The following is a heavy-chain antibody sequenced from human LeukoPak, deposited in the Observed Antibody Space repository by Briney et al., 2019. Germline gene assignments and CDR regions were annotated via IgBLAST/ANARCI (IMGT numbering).Heavy chain of an antibody. CDR3: ARVAAMANSNDAFDI. CDR2: IIPILGIA. J-gene: IGHJ3*02. V-gene: IGHV1-69*10. CDR1: GGTFSSYT. Sequence: ASVKVSCKASGGTFSSYTINWVRQAPGQGLEWMGGIIPILGIANYAQKFQGRVTITADKSTSTAYMELSSLRSEDTAVHYCARVAAMANSNDAFDIWGQGTMVTVSS. D-gene: IGHD5-18*01.